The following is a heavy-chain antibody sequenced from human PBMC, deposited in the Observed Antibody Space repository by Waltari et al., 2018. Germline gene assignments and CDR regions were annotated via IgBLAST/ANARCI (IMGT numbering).Heavy chain of an antibody. J-gene: IGHJ4*02. Sequence: QVQLVESGGGVVQPGGSLRLSCAASGFTFSSYGMHWVRQAPGKGLEWVAFIRYDGSNKYYADSVKGRFTISRDNSKNTLYLQMNSLRAEDTAVYYCAKERAAAGPPLGNYWGQGTLVTVSS. V-gene: IGHV3-30*02. CDR3: AKERAAAGPPLGNY. D-gene: IGHD6-13*01. CDR2: IRYDGSNK. CDR1: GFTFSSYG.